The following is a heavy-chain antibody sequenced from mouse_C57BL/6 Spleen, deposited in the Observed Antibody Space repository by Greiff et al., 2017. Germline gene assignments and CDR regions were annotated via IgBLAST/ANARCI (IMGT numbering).Heavy chain of an antibody. Sequence: QVQLKQSGAELVKPGASVKISCKASGYAFSSYWMNWVKQRPGKGLEWIGQIYPGGGDTNYNGKYKGKAKLTADKYSCTAYMQLSSLTSDDSSVYFCSRIGSYDGWIYSMDYWGQGTSVTVSS. CDR2: IYPGGGDT. J-gene: IGHJ4*01. D-gene: IGHD2-3*01. CDR1: GYAFSSYW. V-gene: IGHV1-80*01. CDR3: SRIGSYDGWIYSMDY.